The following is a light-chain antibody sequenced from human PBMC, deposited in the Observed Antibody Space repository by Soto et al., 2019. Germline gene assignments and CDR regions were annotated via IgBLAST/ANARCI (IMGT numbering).Light chain of an antibody. CDR2: AAS. CDR3: QQTYSTPIT. Sequence: DIHMTRSPSSLSASVLDIVTVCCRASQSISNYLNWYQQRPGKAPKLLIYAASSLQSGVPSRFSGSGSGTDFTLTISSLQPEDFVTYYCQQTYSTPITFDQGTRLEIK. J-gene: IGKJ5*01. CDR1: QSISNY. V-gene: IGKV1-39*01.